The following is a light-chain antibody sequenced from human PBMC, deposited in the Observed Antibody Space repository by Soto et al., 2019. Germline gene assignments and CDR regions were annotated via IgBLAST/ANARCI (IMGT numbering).Light chain of an antibody. V-gene: IGKV1-5*03. CDR1: QSIDTW. CDR3: QHYLNYPIT. Sequence: DIQMTQSPSSLSASLGDRVTITCRASQSIDTWLAWHQQKPGKAPKLLISKASNLESGVPSRFSGSGSGTEFTLTISSLQPEDFATYYCQHYLNYPITFGQGTRLEIK. CDR2: KAS. J-gene: IGKJ5*01.